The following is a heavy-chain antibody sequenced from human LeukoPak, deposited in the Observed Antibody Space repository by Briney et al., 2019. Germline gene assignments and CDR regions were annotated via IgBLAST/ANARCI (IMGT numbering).Heavy chain of an antibody. CDR1: GFTFDNYA. D-gene: IGHD5-18*01. J-gene: IGHJ4*02. CDR2: IDDRGATT. Sequence: PGGSLRLSCAASGFTFDNYAMGWVRQAPGKGLEWVSVIDDRGATTKYADSVKGRFTISRDNSKSTLYLQMNSLRVEDTALYYCAKDEDTALVNYFDYWGQGTLVTVSS. CDR3: AKDEDTALVNYFDY. V-gene: IGHV3-23*01.